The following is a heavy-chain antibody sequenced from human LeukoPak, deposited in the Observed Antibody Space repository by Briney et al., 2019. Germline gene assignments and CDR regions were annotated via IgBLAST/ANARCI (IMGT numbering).Heavy chain of an antibody. Sequence: ASVKVSCKVSGYTVTELSMHWVRQSPGKGLEWMGGFHPEDGETIYAQKFQGRVTMTEDTSTDTAYMELSSLRSEDTALYYCAKRCRGDCNSIDYWGQGILVTVSS. D-gene: IGHD2-21*02. CDR3: AKRCRGDCNSIDY. J-gene: IGHJ4*02. CDR1: GYTVTELS. V-gene: IGHV1-24*01. CDR2: FHPEDGET.